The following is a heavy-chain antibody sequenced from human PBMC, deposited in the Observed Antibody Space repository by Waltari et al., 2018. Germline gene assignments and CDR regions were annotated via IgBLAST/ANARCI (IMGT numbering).Heavy chain of an antibody. CDR1: GFTFSDYY. Sequence: QVQLVESGGGLVKPGGSLRLSCAASGFTFSDYYLSWIRQAPGKGREWVSDMSSRGSTRYYADSVKGRFTISRDNAKNSLYLQMNSLRAEDTAVYYCARPDWNYLYGMDVWGQGTTVTVSS. V-gene: IGHV3-11*04. CDR2: MSSRGSTR. D-gene: IGHD1-7*01. CDR3: ARPDWNYLYGMDV. J-gene: IGHJ6*02.